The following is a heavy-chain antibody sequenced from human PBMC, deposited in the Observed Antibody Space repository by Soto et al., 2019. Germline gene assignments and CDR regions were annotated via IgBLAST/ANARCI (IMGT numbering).Heavy chain of an antibody. CDR3: ARGSWSGYSQGDFDY. J-gene: IGHJ4*02. CDR2: IYYSGST. Sequence: QVQLQESGPGLVKPSQTLSLTCTVSGGSISSGGYYWSWIRQHPGKGLEWIGYIYYSGSTYYNPSLKSRVTISVDTSKNQFSLKLSSVTAADTAVYYCARGSWSGYSQGDFDYWGQGTLVTVSS. D-gene: IGHD3-3*01. V-gene: IGHV4-31*03. CDR1: GGSISSGGYY.